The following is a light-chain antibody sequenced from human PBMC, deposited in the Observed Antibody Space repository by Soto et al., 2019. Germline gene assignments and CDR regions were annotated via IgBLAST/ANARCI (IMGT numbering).Light chain of an antibody. J-gene: IGLJ1*01. CDR2: EVT. V-gene: IGLV2-23*02. CDR3: CSSAGGGTYV. CDR1: SSDVGSYDL. Sequence: QSVLSQPASVSGSRGQSIAISCTGNSSDVGSYDLVSWYQQHPGKAPKLMIYEVTKRPSGVSSRFSGSKSGNTASLTISGLQAEDDADYYCCSSAGGGTYVFGTGTKVTVL.